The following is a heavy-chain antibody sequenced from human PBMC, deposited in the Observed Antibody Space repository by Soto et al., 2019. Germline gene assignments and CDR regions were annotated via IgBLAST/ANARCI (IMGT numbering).Heavy chain of an antibody. CDR3: VRGDLDGTSRGN. CDR1: GYTFTSYY. CDR2: MSPNSGDT. D-gene: IGHD1-7*01. V-gene: IGHV1-8*01. J-gene: IGHJ4*02. Sequence: ASVKVSCKASGYTFTSYYINWVRQASGQGLEWMGWMSPNSGDTVYAQKFQGRVTMTRSTSISTAYMELSSLRSEDAAVYYCVRGDLDGTSRGNWGQGTLVTAPQ.